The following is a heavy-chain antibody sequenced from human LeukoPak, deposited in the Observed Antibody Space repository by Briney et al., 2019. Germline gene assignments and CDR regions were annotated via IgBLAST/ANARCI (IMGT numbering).Heavy chain of an antibody. Sequence: SETLSLTCTVSGGSISSYYWSWIRQPPGKGLEWIGYIYYSGSTNYNPSLKSRVTISVDTSKNQFPLKLSSVTAADTALYFCARHESPPGIEATMFDPWGQGTLVTVSS. D-gene: IGHD5-12*01. V-gene: IGHV4-59*08. CDR3: ARHESPPGIEATMFDP. J-gene: IGHJ5*02. CDR2: IYYSGST. CDR1: GGSISSYY.